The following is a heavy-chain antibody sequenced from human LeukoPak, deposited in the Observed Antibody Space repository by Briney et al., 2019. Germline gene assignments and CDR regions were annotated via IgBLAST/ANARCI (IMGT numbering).Heavy chain of an antibody. Sequence: SETLPLTCTVSGGSISSSSYYWGWIRQPPGKGLEWIGSIYYSGSTYYNPSLKSRVTISVDTSKNQFSLKLSSVTAADTAVYYCAQLGDYGDYWGQGTLVTVSS. V-gene: IGHV4-39*01. D-gene: IGHD4-17*01. CDR1: GGSISSSSYY. CDR2: IYYSGST. CDR3: AQLGDYGDY. J-gene: IGHJ4*02.